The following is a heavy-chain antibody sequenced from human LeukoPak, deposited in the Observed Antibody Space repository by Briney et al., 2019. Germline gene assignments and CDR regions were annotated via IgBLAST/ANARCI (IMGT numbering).Heavy chain of an antibody. CDR1: GFTFNSYA. J-gene: IGHJ4*02. CDR2: ISGGGSST. CDR3: ANARWLVDFFDY. Sequence: AGGSLRLSCAASGFTFNSYAMSWVRQAPGKGLEWVSSISGGGSSTYYADSVKGRFTISRDNSKNTLYLQMSSLRAEDTAVYYCANARWLVDFFDYWGQGTLVTVSS. V-gene: IGHV3-23*01. D-gene: IGHD6-19*01.